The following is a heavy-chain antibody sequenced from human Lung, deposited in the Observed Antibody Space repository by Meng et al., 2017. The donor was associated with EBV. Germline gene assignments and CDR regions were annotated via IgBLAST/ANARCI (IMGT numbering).Heavy chain of an antibody. Sequence: QVQLVELGGGVVNSGRSLRLTCAAAGFDFYPYSVTWVGPAPGKGLEWVAVISDTGHNKYFADSVRGRFTISRDNSKNMVSLQMNSLRPGDTATYYCAIIPYSNAWGQGTLVTVSS. D-gene: IGHD4-11*01. CDR1: GFDFYPYS. J-gene: IGHJ5*02. V-gene: IGHV3-30-3*01. CDR3: AIIPYSNA. CDR2: ISDTGHNK.